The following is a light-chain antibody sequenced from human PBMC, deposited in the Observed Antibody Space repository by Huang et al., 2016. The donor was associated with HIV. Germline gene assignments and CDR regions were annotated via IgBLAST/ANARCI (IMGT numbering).Light chain of an antibody. CDR1: QSVFHNSNNNNY. Sequence: DIVMTQSPDSLAVFLGERATMHCRSSQSVFHNSNNNNYLAWYQQKPGQPPKLLIYWASTRGSGVPDRCSGSGSGTDFALTIGSLQAEDVAVYYCQQYYATPPTFGQGTKVEIK. CDR3: QQYYATPPT. V-gene: IGKV4-1*01. CDR2: WAS. J-gene: IGKJ1*01.